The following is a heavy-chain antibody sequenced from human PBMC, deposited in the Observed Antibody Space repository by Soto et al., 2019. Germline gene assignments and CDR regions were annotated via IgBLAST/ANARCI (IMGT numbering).Heavy chain of an antibody. Sequence: EVQLLESGGGLVQPGGSLRLSCAASGFTFSSYAMSWVHQAPGKGLEWVSAISGSGGSTYYADSVKGRFTISRDNSKNTLYLQMNSLRAEDTAVYYCAKETRSIAVAPTAEYFDYWGQGTLVTVSS. V-gene: IGHV3-23*01. J-gene: IGHJ4*02. CDR2: ISGSGGST. D-gene: IGHD6-19*01. CDR1: GFTFSSYA. CDR3: AKETRSIAVAPTAEYFDY.